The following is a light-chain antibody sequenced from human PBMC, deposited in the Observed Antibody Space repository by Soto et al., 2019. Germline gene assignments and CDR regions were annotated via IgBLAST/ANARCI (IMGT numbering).Light chain of an antibody. V-gene: IGKV1-39*01. CDR1: QSISTF. Sequence: DIQMTQSPSSLSASVGDRVTITCRASQSISTFLNWYQQKPGKAPNLLIYAASSLQSGVPSRFSGSGSGTDFTLTISSLQPEDFATYYCQQSYIIPVTFGGGTKVEIK. CDR3: QQSYIIPVT. CDR2: AAS. J-gene: IGKJ4*01.